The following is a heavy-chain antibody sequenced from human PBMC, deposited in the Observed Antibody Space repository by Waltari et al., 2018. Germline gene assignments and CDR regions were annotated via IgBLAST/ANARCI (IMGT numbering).Heavy chain of an antibody. J-gene: IGHJ4*02. CDR2: IWYDGSDK. CDR3: AKDGSASRLVRYYLDS. Sequence: VQLVESGGGLVQPGGSLRLSCAGSGFTFSSYTMNWVRQAPGKGREWVAVIWYDGSDKFYADSVKGRFSISRDNPKNTLHLQMDSLRAEDSAIYYCAKDGSASRLVRYYLDSWGPGTLVTVSS. D-gene: IGHD2-8*02. V-gene: IGHV3-33*06. CDR1: GFTFSSYT.